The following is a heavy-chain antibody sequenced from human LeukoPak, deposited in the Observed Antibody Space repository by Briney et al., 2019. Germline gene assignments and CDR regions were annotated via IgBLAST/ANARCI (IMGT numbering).Heavy chain of an antibody. V-gene: IGHV3-23*01. CDR2: ISGSGGST. J-gene: IGHJ4*02. CDR1: GFTFSSYA. D-gene: IGHD6-19*01. CDR3: AKDLAWGQWLVRGPFDY. Sequence: GGSLRLSCAASGFTFSSYAMSWVRQAPGKGLEWVSAISGSGGSTYYADSVKGRFTISRDNSKNTLYLQMNSLRAEDTAVYYCAKDLAWGQWLVRGPFDYWGQGTLVTVSS.